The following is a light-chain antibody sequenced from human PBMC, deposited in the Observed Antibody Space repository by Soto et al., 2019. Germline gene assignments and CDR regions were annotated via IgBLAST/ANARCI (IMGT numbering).Light chain of an antibody. V-gene: IGLV1-40*01. CDR1: SSNIGAGYD. CDR3: QSYDSSLSGDWV. CDR2: GNS. J-gene: IGLJ1*01. Sequence: QSVLTQPPSVSGAPGQRVTISCTGSSSNIGAGYDVHWYQQLPGTAPKLLIYGNSNRPSGVPDRFSGSKSGTSASLAITGLQAEDEADYYCQSYDSSLSGDWVFGTETKVT.